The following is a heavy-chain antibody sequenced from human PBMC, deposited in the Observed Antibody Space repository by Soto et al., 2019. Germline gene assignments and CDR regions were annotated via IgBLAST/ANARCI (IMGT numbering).Heavy chain of an antibody. J-gene: IGHJ5*02. CDR3: ARDLVDYYDSSGYTSGGNWFDP. Sequence: EVQLVETGGGLIQPGGSLRLSCAASGFTVSSNYMSWVRQAPGKRLEWVSVIYSGGSTYYADSVKGRFTISRDNSKNTLYLQMNSLRAEDTAVYYCARDLVDYYDSSGYTSGGNWFDPWGQGTLVTVSS. CDR1: GFTVSSNY. CDR2: IYSGGST. V-gene: IGHV3-53*02. D-gene: IGHD3-22*01.